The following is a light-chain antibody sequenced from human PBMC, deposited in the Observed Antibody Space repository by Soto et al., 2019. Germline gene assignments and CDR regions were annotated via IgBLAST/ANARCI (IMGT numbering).Light chain of an antibody. CDR1: QSVSSNY. CDR3: QQYGSSPWT. V-gene: IGKV3-20*01. CDR2: GAS. Sequence: EIVLTQSPGTLFLSPGERDTLSCRASQSVSSNYLAWYQHKPGQAPRLLIYGASVRATGIPDRFSGSGSGTDLTLNISRLEPEDFAVYYCQQYGSSPWTFGQGTKVEIK. J-gene: IGKJ1*01.